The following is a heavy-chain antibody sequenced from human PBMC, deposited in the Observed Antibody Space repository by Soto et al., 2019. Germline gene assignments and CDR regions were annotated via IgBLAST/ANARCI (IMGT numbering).Heavy chain of an antibody. CDR3: ARPMVRGVPDAFDI. CDR1: GFTFSSYS. CDR2: ISSSSSYI. Sequence: GGSLRLSCAASGFTFSSYSMNWVRQAPGKGLEWVSSISSSSSYIYYADSVKGRFTISRDNAKNSLYLQMNSLRAEDTAVYYCARPMVRGVPDAFDIWGQGTMVTVSS. V-gene: IGHV3-21*01. J-gene: IGHJ3*02. D-gene: IGHD3-10*01.